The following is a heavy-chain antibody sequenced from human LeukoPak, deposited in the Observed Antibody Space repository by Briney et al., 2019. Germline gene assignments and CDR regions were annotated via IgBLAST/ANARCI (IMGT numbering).Heavy chain of an antibody. J-gene: IGHJ4*02. D-gene: IGHD3-9*01. Sequence: SETLSLTCTVSGGSISSGSYYWSWIRQPVGKGLEWIGRIYTSGSTNYNPSLKSRVTMSVDTSKNQFSLKLSSVTAADTAVFYCARHLVTGYYSYYFDYWGQGTLVTVSS. CDR2: IYTSGST. CDR3: ARHLVTGYYSYYFDY. V-gene: IGHV4-61*02. CDR1: GGSISSGSYY.